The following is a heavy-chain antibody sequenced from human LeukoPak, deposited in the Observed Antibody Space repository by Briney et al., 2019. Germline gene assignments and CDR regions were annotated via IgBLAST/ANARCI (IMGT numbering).Heavy chain of an antibody. CDR3: ARDRLSDILTGYQGPFGY. CDR1: GYTFTSYG. J-gene: IGHJ4*02. D-gene: IGHD3-9*01. CDR2: ISAYNGNT. Sequence: ASVKVSCKASGYTFTSYGISWVRQAPGQGLEWMGWISAYNGNTNYTQKLQGRVTMTTDTSTSTAYMELRSQRSDDTAVYYCARDRLSDILTGYQGPFGYWGQGTLVTVSS. V-gene: IGHV1-18*04.